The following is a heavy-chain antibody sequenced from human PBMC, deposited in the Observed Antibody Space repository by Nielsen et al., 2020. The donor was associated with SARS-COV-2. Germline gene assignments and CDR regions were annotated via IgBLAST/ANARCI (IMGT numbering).Heavy chain of an antibody. V-gene: IGHV3-48*03. D-gene: IGHD1-20*01. CDR1: GFSISAFE. J-gene: IGHJ3*02. CDR2: IYNSGRPV. CDR3: ARDKEGVTGTAFDI. Sequence: GESLKISCTASGFSISAFEMNWVRQAPGKGLEWVSYIYNSGRPVFYGDSVQGRFPMSRDNARNSLYLQMNSLRVEDTAIYYCARDKEGVTGTAFDIWGQGTMVTVSS.